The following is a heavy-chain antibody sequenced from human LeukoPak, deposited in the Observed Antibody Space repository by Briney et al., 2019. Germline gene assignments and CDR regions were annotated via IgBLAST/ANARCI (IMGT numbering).Heavy chain of an antibody. CDR1: GGSISSHY. Sequence: SETLSLTCTVSGGSISSHYWSWIRQPPGKGLEWIGYIYYSGSTNYNPSLKSRVTISVDTSKNQFSLKLSSVTAADTAVYYCARGCRDCSSTSCYCYYGMDVWGQGTTVTVSS. CDR2: IYYSGST. J-gene: IGHJ6*02. D-gene: IGHD2-2*01. V-gene: IGHV4-59*11. CDR3: ARGCRDCSSTSCYCYYGMDV.